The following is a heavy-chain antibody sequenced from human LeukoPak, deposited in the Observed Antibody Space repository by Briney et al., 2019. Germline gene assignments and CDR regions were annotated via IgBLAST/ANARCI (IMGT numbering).Heavy chain of an antibody. V-gene: IGHV3-53*01. D-gene: IGHD3-22*01. CDR1: GLTVSSNC. CDR3: ARRAGDYSHPYDY. CDR2: IYSGGST. J-gene: IGHJ4*02. Sequence: GGSLRLSCAASGLTVSSNCMSWVRQAPGKGLEWVSFIYSGGSTYYTDSVKGRFTISRDNSKNMLYLQMNSLRAEDTAVYYCARRAGDYSHPYDYWGQGILVTVSS.